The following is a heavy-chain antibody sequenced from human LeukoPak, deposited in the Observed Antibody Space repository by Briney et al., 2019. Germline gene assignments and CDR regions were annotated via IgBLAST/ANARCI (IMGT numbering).Heavy chain of an antibody. Sequence: PGGSLRLSCAASGFTFSSYSMTWVRQAPGKGLEWVSSISSSSSYIYYADSVKGRFTISRDNAKNSLYLQMNSLRAEDTAVYYCARVGYSYGPALFDYWGQGTLVTVSS. V-gene: IGHV3-21*01. D-gene: IGHD5-18*01. J-gene: IGHJ4*02. CDR3: ARVGYSYGPALFDY. CDR2: ISSSSSYI. CDR1: GFTFSSYS.